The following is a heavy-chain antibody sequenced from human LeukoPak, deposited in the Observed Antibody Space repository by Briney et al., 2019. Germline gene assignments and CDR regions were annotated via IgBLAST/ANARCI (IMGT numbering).Heavy chain of an antibody. Sequence: GGSLRLSCAASGFTFSRYWMHWVRQAPGKGPVWVSRINSDGSSTSYADSVKGRFTISRDNAKNTLYLQMNSLRAEDTALYYCAKDRGAAAEYYFDYWGQGTLVTVSS. CDR1: GFTFSRYW. CDR3: AKDRGAAAEYYFDY. D-gene: IGHD6-13*01. V-gene: IGHV3-74*01. J-gene: IGHJ4*02. CDR2: INSDGSST.